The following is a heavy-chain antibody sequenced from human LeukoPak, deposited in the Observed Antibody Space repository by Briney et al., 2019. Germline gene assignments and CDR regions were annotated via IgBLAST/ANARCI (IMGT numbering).Heavy chain of an antibody. CDR2: ITGSGGST. Sequence: PGGSLRLSCAASGFTFSSYAMNWVRQAPGKGLEWVSVITGSGGSTYYADSVKGRFTISRDNSKNTLYLQMNSLRVEDTAVYYCAQGHNSVTLIRSPFSHWGQGTLVTVSS. J-gene: IGHJ4*02. D-gene: IGHD3-10*01. V-gene: IGHV3-23*01. CDR1: GFTFSSYA. CDR3: AQGHNSVTLIRSPFSH.